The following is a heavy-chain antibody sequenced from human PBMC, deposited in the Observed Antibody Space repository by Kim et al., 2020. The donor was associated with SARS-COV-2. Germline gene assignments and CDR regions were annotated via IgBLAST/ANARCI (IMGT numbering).Heavy chain of an antibody. Sequence: GGSLRLSCAASGFTFSSYAMHWVRQAPGKGLEYVSAISSNGGSTYYANSVKGRFTISRDNSKNTLYLQMGSLRAEDMAVYYCARRGGELLPFDYWGQGTLVTVSS. D-gene: IGHD1-26*01. J-gene: IGHJ4*02. CDR1: GFTFSSYA. V-gene: IGHV3-64*01. CDR3: ARRGGELLPFDY. CDR2: ISSNGGST.